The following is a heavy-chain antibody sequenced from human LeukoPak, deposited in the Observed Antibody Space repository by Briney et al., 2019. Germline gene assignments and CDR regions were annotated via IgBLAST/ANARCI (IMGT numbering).Heavy chain of an antibody. CDR3: ARTYCSSTGCYKGAYWYFDL. Sequence: SETLSLTCTVSGGSISSYYWSWIRQPAGKGLEWIGRIYTSGSTNYNPSLKSRVTMSVDTSKNQFSLKLSSVTAADTAVYYCARTYCSSTGCYKGAYWYFDLWGRGTLVTVSS. D-gene: IGHD2-2*02. V-gene: IGHV4-4*07. CDR2: IYTSGST. CDR1: GGSISSYY. J-gene: IGHJ2*01.